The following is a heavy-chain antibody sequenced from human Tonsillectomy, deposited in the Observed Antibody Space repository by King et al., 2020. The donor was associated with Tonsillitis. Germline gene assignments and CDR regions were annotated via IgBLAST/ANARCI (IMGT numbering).Heavy chain of an antibody. Sequence: QLVQSGAEVKKPGESLKISCKGSGYSFTSYWIGWVRQMPGKGLEWMGIIYPGVSDTRYSPSFQGQVTISADKSISTAYLQWSSLKASDTAMYYCARKYYYDSSGYYYGEHNWFDPWGQGTLVTVSS. D-gene: IGHD3-22*01. V-gene: IGHV5-51*01. CDR3: ARKYYYDSSGYYYGEHNWFDP. CDR1: GYSFTSYW. CDR2: IYPGVSDT. J-gene: IGHJ5*02.